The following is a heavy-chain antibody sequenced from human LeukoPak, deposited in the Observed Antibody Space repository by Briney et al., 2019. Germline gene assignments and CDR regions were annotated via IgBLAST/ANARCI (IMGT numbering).Heavy chain of an antibody. D-gene: IGHD4-23*01. CDR3: ARGGAATVVTQGTFDY. V-gene: IGHV3-30*02. Sequence: GGSLRLSCAASGFTFSSYGMHWVRQAPGKGLEWVAFIRYDGSNKYYADSVKGRFTISRDNAKNSLYLQMNSLRAEDTAVYYCARGGAATVVTQGTFDYWGQGTLVTVSS. CDR1: GFTFSSYG. CDR2: IRYDGSNK. J-gene: IGHJ4*02.